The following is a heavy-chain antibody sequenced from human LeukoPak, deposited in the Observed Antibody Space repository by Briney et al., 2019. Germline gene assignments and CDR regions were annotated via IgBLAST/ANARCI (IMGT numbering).Heavy chain of an antibody. Sequence: ASVKVSCKASGGTFSSYAISWVRQAPGHGLEWMGWISTYNGNTNYAQKLQGRVTMTTDTSTSTAYMELSSLRSEDTAVYYCATDVTIFGVVIFDIWGQGTMVTVSS. D-gene: IGHD3-3*01. J-gene: IGHJ3*02. CDR3: ATDVTIFGVVIFDI. CDR2: ISTYNGNT. V-gene: IGHV1-18*01. CDR1: GGTFSSYA.